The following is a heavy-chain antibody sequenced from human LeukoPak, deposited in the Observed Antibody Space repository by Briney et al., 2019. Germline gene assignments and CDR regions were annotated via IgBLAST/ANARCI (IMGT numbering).Heavy chain of an antibody. V-gene: IGHV1-69*13. CDR2: IIPIFGTP. D-gene: IGHD2-21*02. Sequence: SVKVSCKASGGTFSSYAISWVRQAPGQGLEWMGGIIPIFGTPHYAQKFQDRVTITADASTSTANMELSSLRSEDTAVYYCARAYMTATRHFDSWGQGTLVTVSS. CDR3: ARAYMTATRHFDS. J-gene: IGHJ4*02. CDR1: GGTFSSYA.